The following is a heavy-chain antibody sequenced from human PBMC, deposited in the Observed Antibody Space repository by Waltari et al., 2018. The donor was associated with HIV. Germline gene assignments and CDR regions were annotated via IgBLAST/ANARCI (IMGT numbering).Heavy chain of an antibody. J-gene: IGHJ3*02. CDR2: IYNDATT. CDR3: ARRDGIISAFDI. D-gene: IGHD3-10*01. Sequence: EVRLVQSGGGLVQPGGSLRLPCVASGLSVSGNYIGWVRQGPGTGLEWVSRIYNDATTYYADSAKGRFTISRDTSKNTLSLDMNNLRPEDTAVYYCARRDGIISAFDIWGQGSMVTVSS. V-gene: IGHV3-66*02. CDR1: GLSVSGNY.